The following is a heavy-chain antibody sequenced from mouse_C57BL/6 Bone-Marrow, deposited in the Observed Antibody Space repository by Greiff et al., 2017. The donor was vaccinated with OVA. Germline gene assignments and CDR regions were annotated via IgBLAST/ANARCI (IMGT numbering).Heavy chain of an antibody. CDR3: ARDQENPLLWLRRAWFAY. V-gene: IGHV5-4*01. CDR1: GFTFSSYA. D-gene: IGHD2-2*01. J-gene: IGHJ3*01. CDR2: ISDGGSYT. Sequence: EVKLVESGGGLVKPGGSLKLSCAASGFTFSSYAMSWVRQTPEKRLEWVATISDGGSYTYYPDNVKGRFTISRDNAKNNLYLQMSHLKSEDTAMYYCARDQENPLLWLRRAWFAYWGQGTLVTVSA.